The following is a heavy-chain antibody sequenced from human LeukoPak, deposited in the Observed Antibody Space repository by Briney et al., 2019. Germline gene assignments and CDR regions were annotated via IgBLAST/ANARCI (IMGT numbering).Heavy chain of an antibody. CDR2: ISSSCSTI. D-gene: IGHD6-13*01. V-gene: IGHV3-48*03. CDR1: GFTFSSYE. J-gene: IGHJ6*03. CDR3: ARDQRGSSSWYVTSYYYYMDV. Sequence: QSGGALRVSCAASGFTFSSYEMNWVRQAPGKGLEWVSYISSSCSTIYYADSVKGRFTISRDNAKNSLYLQMNSLRAEDTAVYYCARDQRGSSSWYVTSYYYYMDVWGKGTTVTISS.